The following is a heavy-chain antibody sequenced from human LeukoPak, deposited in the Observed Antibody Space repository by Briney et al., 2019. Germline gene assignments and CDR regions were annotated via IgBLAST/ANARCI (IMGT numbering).Heavy chain of an antibody. J-gene: IGHJ5*02. CDR2: IYYSGST. Sequence: PSETLCLACTVSGDSISSYYWSWIRQPPGKGLEWIGYIYYSGSTNYNPSLKGRVTISVDTSKNQFSLKLSSVTAADTAVYYCARMAPEYWFDPWGQGTLVTVSS. D-gene: IGHD1-14*01. CDR3: ARMAPEYWFDP. V-gene: IGHV4-59*01. CDR1: GDSISSYY.